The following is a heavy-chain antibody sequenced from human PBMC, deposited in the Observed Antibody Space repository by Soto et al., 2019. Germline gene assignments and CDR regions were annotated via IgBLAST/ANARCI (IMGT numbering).Heavy chain of an antibody. D-gene: IGHD3-10*01. CDR2: IYYSGST. CDR3: ARDRIYGSGSYSYYYGMDV. CDR1: GGSISSGGYY. V-gene: IGHV4-61*08. Sequence: PSETLSLTCTVSGGSISSGGYYWSWIRQHPGKGLEWIGYIYYSGSTNYNPSLKSRVTISVDTSKNQFSLKLSSVTAADTAVYYCARDRIYGSGSYSYYYGMDVWGQGTLVTVSS. J-gene: IGHJ6*02.